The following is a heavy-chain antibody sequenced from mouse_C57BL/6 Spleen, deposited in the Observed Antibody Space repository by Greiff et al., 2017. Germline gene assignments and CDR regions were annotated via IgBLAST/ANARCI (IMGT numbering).Heavy chain of an antibody. V-gene: IGHV1-26*01. CDR2: INPNNGGT. CDR1: GYTFTDYY. CDR3: ARSTNYGSRYYFGY. J-gene: IGHJ2*01. Sequence: VQLQQSGPELVKPGASVKISCKASGYTFTDYYMNWVKQSHGKSLEWIGDINPNNGGTSYNQKFKGKATLTVDKSSSTAYMELRSLTSEDSAVYYCARSTNYGSRYYFGYWGQGNALTVSS. D-gene: IGHD1-1*01.